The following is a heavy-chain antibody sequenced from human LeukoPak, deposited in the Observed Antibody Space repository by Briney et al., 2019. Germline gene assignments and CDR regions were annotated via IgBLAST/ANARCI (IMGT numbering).Heavy chain of an antibody. D-gene: IGHD3-3*01. V-gene: IGHV1-2*06. Sequence: SVTVSCQASVYTFTGFFMHWVRLSPGQGLEWMGRINPNSGGTNYAQKFQGRVTMTRDTSISTAYMELSRLRSDDTAVYYCARSIRGYDFWSGYYPYFAYSVQGTLVTVSS. J-gene: IGHJ4*02. CDR2: INPNSGGT. CDR1: VYTFTGFF. CDR3: ARSIRGYDFWSGYYPYFAY.